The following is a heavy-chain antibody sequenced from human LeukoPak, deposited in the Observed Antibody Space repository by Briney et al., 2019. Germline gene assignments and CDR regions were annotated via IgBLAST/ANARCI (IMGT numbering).Heavy chain of an antibody. V-gene: IGHV3-15*01. D-gene: IGHD3-16*01. J-gene: IGHJ4*02. CDR3: TKVPSIWDF. CDR2: IKRVTDGGTT. Sequence: GGSLTLSCDVSGLTLTDAWVMWVRHAPGKGLECGGRIKRVTDGGTTDYAAPVKGRFNISRDDSNTTLHLQMKSLKTDDTAVYYCTKVPSIWDFCGQGTLGTVSS. CDR1: GLTLTDAW.